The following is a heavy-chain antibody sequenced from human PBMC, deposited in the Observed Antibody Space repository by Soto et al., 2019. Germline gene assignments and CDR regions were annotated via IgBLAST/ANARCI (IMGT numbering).Heavy chain of an antibody. CDR2: ISKSDYT. J-gene: IGHJ4*02. CDR3: AREDSIIIPAVSDF. V-gene: IGHV3-21*01. Sequence: GGSLRLSCTVSGFAFNNYGINWVRQAPGKGLEWVSSISKSDYTYYSDSVKGRFAISRDNARSSVSLQMNTLRVEDTAVYYCAREDSIIIPAVSDFWGQGTLVTVS. CDR1: GFAFNNYG. D-gene: IGHD2-2*01.